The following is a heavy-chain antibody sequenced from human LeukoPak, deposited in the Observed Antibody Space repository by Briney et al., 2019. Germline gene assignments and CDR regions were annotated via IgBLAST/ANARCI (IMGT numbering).Heavy chain of an antibody. D-gene: IGHD6-19*01. CDR2: INPNSGGT. CDR3: ARGRWSSSGLFDS. V-gene: IGHV1-2*02. J-gene: IGHJ4*02. CDR1: GYTFTGYY. Sequence: GASVKVSRKASGYTFTGYYMHWERQAPGQGLEWMGWINPNSGGTNYAQKFQGRVTMTRDTSISTAYMELSRLRSDDTAVYYCARGRWSSSGLFDSWGQGTLVTVSS.